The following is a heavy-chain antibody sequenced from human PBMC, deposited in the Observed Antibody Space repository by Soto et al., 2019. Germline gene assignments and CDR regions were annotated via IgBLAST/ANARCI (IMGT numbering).Heavy chain of an antibody. V-gene: IGHV1-18*04. D-gene: IGHD1-26*01. CDR3: ARGGGGGTYFDYYYGLDV. CDR1: GYTFTSYG. CDR2: ISVSNGNT. J-gene: IGHJ6*02. Sequence: ASVKVSCKASGYTFTSYGINWVRQAPGQGLEWMGWISVSNGNTNYAQKLQGRVTVTTDTSTSTAYMDLRSLRSDDTAVYYCARGGGGGTYFDYYYGLDVWGQGTTVTVPS.